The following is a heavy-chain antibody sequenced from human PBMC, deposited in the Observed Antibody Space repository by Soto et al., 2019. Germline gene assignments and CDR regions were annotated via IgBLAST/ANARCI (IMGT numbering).Heavy chain of an antibody. CDR3: ARHNSYHYDFWSGYYFGWFDP. CDR2: IYYSGST. J-gene: IGHJ5*02. D-gene: IGHD3-3*01. V-gene: IGHV4-39*01. Sequence: SETLSLTCTVSGGSISSSSYYWGWIRQPPGKGLEWIGSIYYSGSTYYNPSLKSRVTISVDTSKNQFSLKLSSVTAADTAVYYCARHNSYHYDFWSGYYFGWFDPWGQGNLVTVSS. CDR1: GGSISSSSYY.